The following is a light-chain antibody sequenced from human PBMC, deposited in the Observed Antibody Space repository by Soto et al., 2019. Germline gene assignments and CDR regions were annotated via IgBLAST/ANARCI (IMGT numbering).Light chain of an antibody. CDR3: QQYDSWPPLT. Sequence: EIVMTQSPATLSVSPGERATLSCRASQSVSSNLAWYQQKPGQAPRLLIYGASTRATGIPARFSGSGSDTDFPITISSLQSEDVAVYYCQQYDSWPPLTFGGGTKVDIK. CDR2: GAS. CDR1: QSVSSN. V-gene: IGKV3-15*01. J-gene: IGKJ4*01.